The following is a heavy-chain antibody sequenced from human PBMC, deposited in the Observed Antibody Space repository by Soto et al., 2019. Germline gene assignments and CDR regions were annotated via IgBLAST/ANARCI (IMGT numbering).Heavy chain of an antibody. V-gene: IGHV3-7*05. CDR2: IKQDGSEK. CDR1: GFTFSTYW. CDR3: AGGSGWLSDS. Sequence: EVQLVESGGGLVQPGGSLRLSCAASGFTFSTYWMSWVRQAPGKGLEWVAIIKQDGSEKLYVDSLKGRFTISRDIAKSSMYMQMNSLRAEDTAVYYCAGGSGWLSDSWGQGTLVIVSS. J-gene: IGHJ4*02. D-gene: IGHD3-3*01.